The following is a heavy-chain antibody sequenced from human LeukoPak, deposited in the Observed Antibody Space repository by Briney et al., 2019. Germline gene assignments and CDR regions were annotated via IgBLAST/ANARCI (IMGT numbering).Heavy chain of an antibody. CDR2: IYHSGST. Sequence: SETLSLTCTVSGGSISSSSYYWGWIRQPPGKGLEWIGEIYHSGSTNYSPSLKSRVTISVDKSKNQFSLKLSSVTAADTAVYYCARRQGEWLRLKYWGQGTLVTVSS. CDR3: ARRQGEWLRLKY. J-gene: IGHJ4*02. V-gene: IGHV4-39*07. D-gene: IGHD5-12*01. CDR1: GGSISSSSYY.